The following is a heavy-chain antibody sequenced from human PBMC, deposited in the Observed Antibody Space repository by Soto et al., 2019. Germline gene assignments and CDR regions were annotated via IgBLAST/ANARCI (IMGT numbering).Heavy chain of an antibody. D-gene: IGHD4-4*01. V-gene: IGHV3-23*01. CDR3: VRDSRMTTVSLSRGDF. J-gene: IGHJ4*02. Sequence: GGSLRLSCAASGFGFSNYVMTWVRQAPGKGLEWVSSVSGSGDITYYVASVRGRFTISRDNSKNTVYLQMNSLRAEDTALYYCVRDSRMTTVSLSRGDFWGQGTLVTVSS. CDR2: VSGSGDIT. CDR1: GFGFSNYV.